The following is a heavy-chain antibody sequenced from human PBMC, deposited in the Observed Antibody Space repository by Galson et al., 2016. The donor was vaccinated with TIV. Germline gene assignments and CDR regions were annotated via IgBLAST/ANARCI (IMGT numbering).Heavy chain of an antibody. D-gene: IGHD3-22*01. V-gene: IGHV3-74*01. CDR1: GFTFSSYA. CDR3: ARVKYDSSGFYFNWFDP. Sequence: SLILSCAASGFTFSSYAMTWVRQGPGKGLVWVSRINSDGSRTNYADSVKGRFTISRDNAKNTLYLQMNSLRAEDTAVYYCARVKYDSSGFYFNWFDPWGQGTLVTVSS. J-gene: IGHJ5*02. CDR2: INSDGSRT.